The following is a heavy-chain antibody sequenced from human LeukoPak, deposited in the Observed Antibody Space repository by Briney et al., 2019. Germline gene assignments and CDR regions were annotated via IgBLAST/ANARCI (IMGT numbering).Heavy chain of an antibody. CDR3: ARHWPYSGSYYIDY. CDR1: GYSFTSYW. V-gene: IGHV5-51*01. Sequence: GESLKISCQGSGYSFTSYWIGWVRQMPGKGLEWMGIIYPGDSDTRYSPSFQGQVTTSAEKSISTAYLQWSSLKASDTAMYYRARHWPYSGSYYIDYWGQGTLVTVSS. D-gene: IGHD1-26*01. CDR2: IYPGDSDT. J-gene: IGHJ4*02.